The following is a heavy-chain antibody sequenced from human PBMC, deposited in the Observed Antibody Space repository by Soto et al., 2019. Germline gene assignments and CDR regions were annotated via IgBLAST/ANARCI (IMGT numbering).Heavy chain of an antibody. Sequence: VKVSCKASGYTFTSYAMHWVRRAPGQRLEWMGWINAGNGNTKYSQKFQGRVTITRDTSASTAYMELSSLRSEDTAVYYCARGSGSYPPFDSWGQGTLVTVSS. V-gene: IGHV1-3*01. D-gene: IGHD6-19*01. J-gene: IGHJ4*02. CDR2: INAGNGNT. CDR3: ARGSGSYPPFDS. CDR1: GYTFTSYA.